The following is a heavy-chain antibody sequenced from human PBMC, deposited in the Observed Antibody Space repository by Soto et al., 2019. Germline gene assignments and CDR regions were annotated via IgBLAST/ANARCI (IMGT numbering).Heavy chain of an antibody. V-gene: IGHV1-18*01. D-gene: IGHD2-8*02. Sequence: QVQLVQSGAEMKEPGASVRVSCETSGYTFTNYGVSWVRQVPGQGLEWMGWISVYNGKTNYAQKFQGRVTMTTDTSTKTAYMELRSRRSDDTAVYYCARDWTDGRTGVCHVSCYAGGIDVWGQGTTVTVSS. CDR2: ISVYNGKT. CDR3: ARDWTDGRTGVCHVSCYAGGIDV. CDR1: GYTFTNYG. J-gene: IGHJ6*02.